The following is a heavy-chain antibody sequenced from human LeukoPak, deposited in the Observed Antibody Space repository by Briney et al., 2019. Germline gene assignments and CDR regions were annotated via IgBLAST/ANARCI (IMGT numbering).Heavy chain of an antibody. CDR2: INHSGST. J-gene: IGHJ4*02. CDR3: ARVSRGWYYFDY. Sequence: SETLSLTCAVYGGSFSGYYWSWIRQPPGKGLEWIGEINHSGSTNYNPSLKSRVTISVDTSKNQFSLKLSPVTAADTAVYYCARVSRGWYYFDYWGKGTLVTVSS. V-gene: IGHV4-34*01. D-gene: IGHD6-19*01. CDR1: GGSFSGYY.